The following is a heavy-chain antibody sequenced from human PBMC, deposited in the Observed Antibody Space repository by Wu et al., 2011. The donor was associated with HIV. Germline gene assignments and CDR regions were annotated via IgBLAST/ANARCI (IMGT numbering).Heavy chain of an antibody. V-gene: IGHV1-69*15. Sequence: QVQLVQSGAEVKKPGSSAKVSCKASGGTFSSHAINWVRQAPGQGLEWMGRIIPMFGTPNYARKFQGRVTITADESTGTAYMELSSLRSEDTAVYYCARGYKWDLPAYNWFDPGAREPWSPSPQ. CDR3: ARGYKWDLPAYNWFDP. J-gene: IGHJ5*02. D-gene: IGHD1-26*01. CDR1: GGTFSSHA. CDR2: IIPMFGTP.